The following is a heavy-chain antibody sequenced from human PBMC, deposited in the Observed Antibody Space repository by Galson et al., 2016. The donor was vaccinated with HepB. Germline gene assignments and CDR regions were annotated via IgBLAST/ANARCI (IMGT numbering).Heavy chain of an antibody. CDR2: ISWDASST. CDR3: AREDPYLDAFDI. D-gene: IGHD2-21*01. J-gene: IGHJ3*02. Sequence: SLSLSCAASGFSFRSYWMHWVRQAPGKGPLWVARISWDASSTNYADSVKGRFTISRDNAQNTLYLQMSSPRAEDTAIYYCAREDPYLDAFDIWGRGTMVTVSS. V-gene: IGHV3-74*01. CDR1: GFSFRSYW.